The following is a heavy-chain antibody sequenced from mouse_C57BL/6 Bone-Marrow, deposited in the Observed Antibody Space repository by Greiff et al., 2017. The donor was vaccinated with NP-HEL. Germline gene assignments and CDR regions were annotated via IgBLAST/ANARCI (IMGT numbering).Heavy chain of an antibody. CDR2: IRSKSNNYAT. CDR1: GFSFNTYA. Sequence: DVQLVESGGGLVQPKGSLKLSCAASGFSFNTYAMNWVRQAPGKGLEWVARIRSKSNNYATYYADSVKDRFTISRDDSESMLYLQMNNLKTEDTAMYDGVRRGGGYGSGAMDYGGQGTSVTVSS. J-gene: IGHJ4*01. D-gene: IGHD2-2*01. CDR3: VRRGGGYGSGAMDY. V-gene: IGHV10-1*01.